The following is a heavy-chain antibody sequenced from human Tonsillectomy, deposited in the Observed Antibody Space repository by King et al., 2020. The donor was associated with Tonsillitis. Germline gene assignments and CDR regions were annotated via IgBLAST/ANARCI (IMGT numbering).Heavy chain of an antibody. V-gene: IGHV4-39*07. CDR3: AGLGVDTAMAPDS. D-gene: IGHD5-18*01. J-gene: IGHJ5*02. CDR2: IYYSGIT. Sequence: QLQESGPGLVKPSETLSLTCTVSGGSISSSSYYWGWIRQPPGKGLEWIGTIYYSGITYYNPSLKSRVIISVDTSKNQFSLKLSSVTAADTAVYYCAGLGVDTAMAPDSWGQGTLATVSS. CDR1: GGSISSSSYY.